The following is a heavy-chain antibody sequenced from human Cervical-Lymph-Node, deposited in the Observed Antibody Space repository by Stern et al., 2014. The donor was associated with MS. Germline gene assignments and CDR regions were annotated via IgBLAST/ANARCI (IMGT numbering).Heavy chain of an antibody. J-gene: IGHJ4*02. CDR1: GFTFSSYG. Sequence: QVQLVESGGGVVQPGRSLRLSCAASGFTFSSYGMHWVRQAPGKGLEWVAVIWYDGGNKYYADSVKGRFTISRDNSKNTLYLQMNSLRAEDTAVYYCARDDETYCTSGVCPGIFDYWGQGTLVTVSS. CDR2: IWYDGGNK. D-gene: IGHD2-8*01. CDR3: ARDDETYCTSGVCPGIFDY. V-gene: IGHV3-33*01.